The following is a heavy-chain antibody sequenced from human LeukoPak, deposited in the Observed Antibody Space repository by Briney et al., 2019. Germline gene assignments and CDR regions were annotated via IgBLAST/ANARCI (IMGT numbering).Heavy chain of an antibody. CDR2: ISPDGSEK. CDR3: VRDRLGTLPYDW. J-gene: IGHJ4*02. CDR1: GFAFSTHW. D-gene: IGHD7-27*01. V-gene: IGHV3-74*03. Sequence: GGSLRLSCAASGFAFSTHWMNWVRQVPGKGLAWDSHISPDGSEKKYADSVKGRFTISRANAKDTLDLEMNSLRAEDTAVYYCVRDRLGTLPYDWWGQGTLVTVSS.